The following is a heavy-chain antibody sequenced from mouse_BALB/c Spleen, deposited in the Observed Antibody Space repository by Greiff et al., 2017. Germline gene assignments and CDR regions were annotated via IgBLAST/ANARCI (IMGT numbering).Heavy chain of an antibody. V-gene: IGHV5-4*02. D-gene: IGHD2-2*01. CDR3: ARGYGYDGFAY. J-gene: IGHJ3*01. CDR2: ISDGGSYT. Sequence: EVQVVESGGGLVKPGGSLKLSCAASGFTFSDYYMYWVRQTPEKRLEWVATISDGGSYTYYPDSVKGRFTISRDNAKNNLYLQMSSLKSEDTAMYYCARGYGYDGFAYWGQGTLVTVSA. CDR1: GFTFSDYY.